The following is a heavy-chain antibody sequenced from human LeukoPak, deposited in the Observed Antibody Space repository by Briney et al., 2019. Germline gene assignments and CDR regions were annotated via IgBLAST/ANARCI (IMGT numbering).Heavy chain of an antibody. CDR3: AKDFQVATIFYPFDY. D-gene: IGHD5-12*01. CDR2: ISGSGGST. V-gene: IGHV3-23*01. J-gene: IGHJ4*02. Sequence: PGGSLRLSCAASGFTFSSYAMSWVRQAPGKGLEWVSAISGSGGSTYYADSVKGRFTISRDNSKNTLYLQMNSLRAEDTAVYYCAKDFQVATIFYPFDYWGQGTLVTVSS. CDR1: GFTFSSYA.